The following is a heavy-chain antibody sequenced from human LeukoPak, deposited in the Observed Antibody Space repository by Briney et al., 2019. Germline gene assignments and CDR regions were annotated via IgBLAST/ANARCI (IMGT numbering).Heavy chain of an antibody. D-gene: IGHD3-10*01. CDR2: INHSGST. V-gene: IGHV4-34*01. J-gene: IGHJ4*02. CDR1: GGSFSGYY. CDR3: ARGATYYYGSGSYYNY. Sequence: PSETLSLTCAVYGGSFSGYYWSWIRQPPGKGLEWIGEINHSGSTNYNPSLKSRVTISVDTSKNQFSLKLSSATAADTAVYYCARGATYYYGSGSYYNYWGQGTLVTVSS.